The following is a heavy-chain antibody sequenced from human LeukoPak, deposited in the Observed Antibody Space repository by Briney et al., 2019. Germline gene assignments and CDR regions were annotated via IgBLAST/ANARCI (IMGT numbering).Heavy chain of an antibody. D-gene: IGHD1-1*01. V-gene: IGHV3-48*03. CDR2: ISTSGSTI. Sequence: GGSLRLPCAASGSTFSNYEVNWVRQAPGKGLEWVSYISTSGSTIYYADSVKGRFTISRDNAKNSVYLQMNSLRAEDTAVYYCATGTIYYWGQGALVTVSS. CDR3: ATGTIYY. J-gene: IGHJ4*02. CDR1: GSTFSNYE.